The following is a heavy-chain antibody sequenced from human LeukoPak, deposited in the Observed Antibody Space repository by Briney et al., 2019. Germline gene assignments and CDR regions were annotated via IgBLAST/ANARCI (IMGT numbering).Heavy chain of an antibody. CDR2: INPNSGGT. CDR1: GYTFTSYG. D-gene: IGHD3-22*01. CDR3: ARDYGNYYDSSGYYFGWWIDP. J-gene: IGHJ5*02. Sequence: GASVKVSCKASGYTFTSYGISWVRQAPGQGLEWMGWINPNSGGTNYAQKFQGRVTMTRDTSISTAYMELSRLRSDDTAVYYCARDYGNYYDSSGYYFGWWIDPWGQGTLVTVSS. V-gene: IGHV1-2*02.